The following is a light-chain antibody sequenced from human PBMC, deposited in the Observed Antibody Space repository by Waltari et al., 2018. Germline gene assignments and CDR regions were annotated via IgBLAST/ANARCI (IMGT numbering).Light chain of an antibody. V-gene: IGKV3-20*01. CDR3: HQYVGSPWT. CDR2: GAS. Sequence: ETMLTQSPGTLSLAPGQRATLSCRASQPISSNYLAWYQQKPGQAPRLIIYGASTRASGIPDRFTGSGSGTDFTLTINKLEPEDFAVYYCHQYVGSPWTFGQGTKVEIK. CDR1: QPISSNY. J-gene: IGKJ1*01.